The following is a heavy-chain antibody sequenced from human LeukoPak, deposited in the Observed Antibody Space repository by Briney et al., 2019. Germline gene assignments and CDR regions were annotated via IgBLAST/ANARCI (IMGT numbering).Heavy chain of an antibody. CDR1: RFTLSTYG. CDR3: ARVEKKLIVGTTNHWFDP. Sequence: GGSLRLSCAASRFTLSTYGMNWVRQTPGKGLEWVSAISGSGNRAHHADSVKGRFTISRDNSKNMLYLQMNSLRADDTAVYYCARVEKKLIVGTTNHWFDPWGQGTLVTVSS. D-gene: IGHD1-26*01. V-gene: IGHV3-23*01. J-gene: IGHJ5*02. CDR2: ISGSGNRA.